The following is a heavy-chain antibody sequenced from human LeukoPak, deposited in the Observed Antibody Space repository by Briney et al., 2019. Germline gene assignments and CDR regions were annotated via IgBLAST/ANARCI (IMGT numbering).Heavy chain of an antibody. CDR2: ISDSGGGT. J-gene: IGHJ4*02. Sequence: GGSLRLSCAASGFTFSSQAMSWVRQAPGKGLEWVSTISDSGGGTYYADSVKGRFTISRDNSKNTLYLQMSSLRVEDTAVYYCAKLTGDYWGQGTLVTVSS. CDR3: AKLTGDY. CDR1: GFTFSSQA. D-gene: IGHD7-27*01. V-gene: IGHV3-23*01.